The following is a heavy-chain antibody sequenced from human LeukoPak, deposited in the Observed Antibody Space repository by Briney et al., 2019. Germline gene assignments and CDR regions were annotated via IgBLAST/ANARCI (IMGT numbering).Heavy chain of an antibody. Sequence: SETLSLTCTVSGGSVSGGNYYCSWMRQSPGKGLEWIGYIHYSGSTVYNPSLKSRVTMSIDTSKNQFSLNLSSATAADTAVYYCTRTGSTGGYWGQGTLVTVSS. CDR1: GGSVSGGNYY. J-gene: IGHJ4*02. CDR3: TRTGSTGGY. D-gene: IGHD1-7*01. CDR2: IHYSGST. V-gene: IGHV4-61*01.